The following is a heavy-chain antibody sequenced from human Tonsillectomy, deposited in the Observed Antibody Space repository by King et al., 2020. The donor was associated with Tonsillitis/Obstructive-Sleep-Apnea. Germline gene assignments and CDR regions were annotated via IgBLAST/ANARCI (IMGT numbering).Heavy chain of an antibody. CDR2: IYYTGST. V-gene: IGHV4-39*01. CDR3: AKRERGSGGSCYEF. J-gene: IGHJ4*02. CDR1: GGSISSSSFY. Sequence: LQLQESGPGLVKPSETLSLTCTVSGGSISSSSFYWDWIRQPPGKGLEWIGHIYYTGSTYYNPSLRSRVTISVDTSKNQFSLKLSSVTAADTAVYYCAKRERGSGGSCYEFGGQGTLVTVSS. D-gene: IGHD2-15*01.